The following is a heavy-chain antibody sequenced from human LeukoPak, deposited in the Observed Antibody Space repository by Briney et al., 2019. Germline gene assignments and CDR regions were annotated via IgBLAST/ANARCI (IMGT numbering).Heavy chain of an antibody. Sequence: ASVKVSCKTSGYKFKTFGISWVRQAPGQGLEWMGWIRADKGKTHYAQKFQDRVTLTIDTSTSTAYMELRSLTSDDTATYYCARDRSNSDFWGQGTLVTVS. J-gene: IGHJ4*02. V-gene: IGHV1-18*01. CDR2: IRADKGKT. CDR3: ARDRSNSDF. D-gene: IGHD4-11*01. CDR1: GYKFKTFG.